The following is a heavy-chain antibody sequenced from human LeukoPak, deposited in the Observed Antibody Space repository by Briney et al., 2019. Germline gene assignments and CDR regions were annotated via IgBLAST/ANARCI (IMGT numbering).Heavy chain of an antibody. D-gene: IGHD2-2*01. CDR2: IIPIFGTA. V-gene: IGHV1-69*01. J-gene: IGHJ5*02. CDR3: ARGYCSSTSCFNNWFDP. CDR1: GGTFSSYA. Sequence: ASVQVSCQASGGTFSSYAISWVRQAPGQGLEWMGGIIPIFGTANYAQKFQGRVTITADESTSTAYMELSSLRSEDTAVYYCARGYCSSTSCFNNWFDPWGQGTLVTVSS.